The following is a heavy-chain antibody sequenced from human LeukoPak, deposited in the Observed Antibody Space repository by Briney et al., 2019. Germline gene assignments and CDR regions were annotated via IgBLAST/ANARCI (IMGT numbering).Heavy chain of an antibody. J-gene: IGHJ4*02. CDR1: GYTFTSYG. CDR2: ISACNGNT. Sequence: GASVKVSCKASGYTFTSYGISWVRQAPGQGLEWMGWISACNGNTNYAQKLQGRVTMTTDTSTSTAYMELRSLRSDDTAVYYCARVPAGYTSSWYYFDYWGQGTLVTVSS. CDR3: ARVPAGYTSSWYYFDY. V-gene: IGHV1-18*01. D-gene: IGHD6-13*01.